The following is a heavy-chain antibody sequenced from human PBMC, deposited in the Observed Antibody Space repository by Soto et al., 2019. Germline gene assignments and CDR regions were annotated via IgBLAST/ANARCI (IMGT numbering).Heavy chain of an antibody. CDR2: INYSGST. D-gene: IGHD4-4*01. J-gene: IGHJ2*01. CDR3: ARDERIGNFNYWYLDL. V-gene: IGHV4-59*01. CDR1: GGSINNYY. Sequence: QVQLQESGPGLVRPSETLSLTCTVSGGSINNYYWSWIRQPPGKGLEWIGYINYSGSTNYSPSLKRRVTLAVDSSKNQCALRLTSVTAADSAVFSCARDERIGNFNYWYLDLWGRGTLVVVSS.